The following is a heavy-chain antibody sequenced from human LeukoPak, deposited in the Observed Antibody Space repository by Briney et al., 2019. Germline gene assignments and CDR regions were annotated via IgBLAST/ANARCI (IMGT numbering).Heavy chain of an antibody. CDR2: IYHSGST. D-gene: IGHD1-26*01. CDR1: GYSISSGCY. Sequence: PSETLSLTCTVSGYSISSGCYWGWVRQPPGKGLEWIGSIYHSGSTYYNPSLKSRVTISVDTSKNQFSLKLSSVTAADTAVYYCARGGRRPTTSYWGQGTLVTVSS. V-gene: IGHV4-38-2*02. J-gene: IGHJ4*02. CDR3: ARGGRRPTTSY.